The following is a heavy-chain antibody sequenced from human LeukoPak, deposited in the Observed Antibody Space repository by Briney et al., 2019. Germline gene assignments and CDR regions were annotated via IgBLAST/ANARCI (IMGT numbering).Heavy chain of an antibody. Sequence: GGSLRLSCAASGFTFSNAWMSWVRQAPGKGLEWVANIKQDGSEKNYVDSVKGRFTISRDNAKNSLYLQMNSLRAEDTAVYYCARSRYLDYWGQGTLVTVFS. J-gene: IGHJ4*02. CDR2: IKQDGSEK. CDR1: GFTFSNAW. CDR3: ARSRYLDY. V-gene: IGHV3-7*01.